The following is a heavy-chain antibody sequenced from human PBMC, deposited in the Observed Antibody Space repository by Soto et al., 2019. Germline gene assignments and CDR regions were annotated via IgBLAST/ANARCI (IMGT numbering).Heavy chain of an antibody. J-gene: IGHJ4*02. CDR2: SIPIFGTA. Sequence: QVQLVQSGAEVKKPGSSVKVSCKASGGTFSSYAISWVRQAPGQGLEWMGGSIPIFGTANYAQKFQGRVTITADKSTSTAYMELSSLRSDDTAVYYCAGGDDKYSSSWSTPFDYWGQGTLVTVSS. V-gene: IGHV1-69*06. CDR3: AGGDDKYSSSWSTPFDY. CDR1: GGTFSSYA. D-gene: IGHD6-13*01.